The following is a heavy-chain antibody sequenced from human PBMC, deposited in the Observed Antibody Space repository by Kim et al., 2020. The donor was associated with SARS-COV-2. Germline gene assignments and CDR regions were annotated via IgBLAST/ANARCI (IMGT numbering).Heavy chain of an antibody. Sequence: ENSVKGRFTKSMDNAKNSLYLQMNSLRAEDTAVYYCARVVAGTADAFDIWGQGTMVTVSS. V-gene: IGHV3-11*04. J-gene: IGHJ3*02. D-gene: IGHD6-19*01. CDR3: ARVVAGTADAFDI.